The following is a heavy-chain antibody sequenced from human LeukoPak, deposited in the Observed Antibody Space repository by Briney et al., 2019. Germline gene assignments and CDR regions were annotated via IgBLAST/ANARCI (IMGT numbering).Heavy chain of an antibody. Sequence: GGSLRLSCVASGFTVSGNFMSWVRQAPGKGLEWVSAISKSGDSTFYADSVKGRFTISRDNSQNTLYVQMNSLRAEDTAVYYCAKDQGYSSAWYSRDGFDMWGQGTMVTVSS. D-gene: IGHD6-19*01. CDR3: AKDQGYSSAWYSRDGFDM. V-gene: IGHV3-23*01. J-gene: IGHJ3*02. CDR1: GFTVSGNF. CDR2: ISKSGDST.